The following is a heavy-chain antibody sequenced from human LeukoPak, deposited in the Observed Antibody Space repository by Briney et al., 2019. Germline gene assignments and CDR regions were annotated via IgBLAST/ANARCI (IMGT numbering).Heavy chain of an antibody. D-gene: IGHD3-22*01. CDR2: INPNSGGT. V-gene: IGHV1-2*02. CDR3: ARGLYDSSGYTDY. CDR1: GYTFSSYY. J-gene: IGHJ4*02. Sequence: ASVKVSCKASGYTFSSYYMHWVRQAPGQGLEWMGWINPNSGGTNYAQKFQGRVTMTRDTSISTAYMELSRLRSDDTAVYYCARGLYDSSGYTDYWGQGTLVTVSS.